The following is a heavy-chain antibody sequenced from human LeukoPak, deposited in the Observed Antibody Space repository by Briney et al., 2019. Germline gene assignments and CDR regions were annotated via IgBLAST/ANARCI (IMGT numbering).Heavy chain of an antibody. CDR1: GDSINSYY. V-gene: IGHV4-59*08. J-gene: IGHJ5*01. CDR2: IYYRGSA. Sequence: SETLSLTCTVSGDSINSYYWSWIRQPPGKGLEWLGYIYYRGSANYNPSLKSRVAISIDTSKNQFSLKLTSVTAADTAVYYCARLLHDWFDSWGQGTLVTASS. D-gene: IGHD4-11*01. CDR3: ARLLHDWFDS.